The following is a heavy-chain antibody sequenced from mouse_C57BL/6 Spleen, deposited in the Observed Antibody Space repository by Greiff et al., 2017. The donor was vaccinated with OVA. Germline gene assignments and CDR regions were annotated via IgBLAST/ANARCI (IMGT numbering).Heavy chain of an antibody. Sequence: QVQLKESGPGLVQPSQSLSITCTVSGFSLTSYGVHWVRQSPGKGLEWLGVIWRGGSTDYNAAFMSRLSITKDNSKSQVFFKMNSLQADDTAIYYCAKKGDYGSSLWYFDVWGTGTTVTVSS. J-gene: IGHJ1*03. V-gene: IGHV2-5*01. CDR3: AKKGDYGSSLWYFDV. CDR1: GFSLTSYG. CDR2: IWRGGST. D-gene: IGHD1-1*01.